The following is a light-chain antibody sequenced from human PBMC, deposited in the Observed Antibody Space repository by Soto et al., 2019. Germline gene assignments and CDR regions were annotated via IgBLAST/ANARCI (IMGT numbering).Light chain of an antibody. CDR3: QQYNSYSNT. CDR2: GVS. Sequence: EIVLTQSPGTLSLSPGERATLSCRASQSVKNSYLAWYQQKPGQSPRLVIYGVSNRATGIPNRFSGSGSGTEFTLTISSLQPEDFATYYCQQYNSYSNTFGQGTKVDIK. J-gene: IGKJ2*01. V-gene: IGKV3-20*01. CDR1: QSVKNSY.